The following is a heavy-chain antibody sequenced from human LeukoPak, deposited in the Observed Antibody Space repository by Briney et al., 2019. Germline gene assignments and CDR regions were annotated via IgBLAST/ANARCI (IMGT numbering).Heavy chain of an antibody. CDR1: GGSISSYY. V-gene: IGHV4-59*01. CDR3: ARGVYSSSLFDY. J-gene: IGHJ4*02. CDR2: IYYSGST. Sequence: SETLSLTCTVSGGSISSYYWSWIRQPPGKGLEWIGYIYYSGSTNYNPSLKSRVTISVDTSKNQFSLKLSSVTAADTAVYYCARGVYSSSLFDYWGQGTLVTVSS. D-gene: IGHD6-6*01.